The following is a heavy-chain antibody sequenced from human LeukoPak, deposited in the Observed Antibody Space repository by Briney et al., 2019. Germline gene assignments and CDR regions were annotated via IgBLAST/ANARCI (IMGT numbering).Heavy chain of an antibody. J-gene: IGHJ6*03. Sequence: QAGGSLRLSCSASGLTFSSYAMHWVRQAPGKGLEWVAVISYDGSNKYYADSVKGRFTISRDNSKNTLYLQMNSLRAEDTAVYYCARDAVLRFLEWLTYMDVWGKGTTVTVSS. CDR3: ARDAVLRFLEWLTYMDV. V-gene: IGHV3-30-3*01. CDR2: ISYDGSNK. D-gene: IGHD3-3*01. CDR1: GLTFSSYA.